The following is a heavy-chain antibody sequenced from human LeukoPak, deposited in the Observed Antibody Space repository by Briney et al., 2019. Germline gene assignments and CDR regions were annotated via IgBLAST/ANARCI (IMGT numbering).Heavy chain of an antibody. Sequence: SETLSLTCTVSGDSISSYYWSWIRQPPGKGLEWIGYMHYSGSSNYNPSLKSRVTTSVDTSQNQFPLKLRSVTAADTAVYYCARRVTSNCFDPWGQGTLVTVTS. CDR3: ARRVTSNCFDP. CDR1: GDSISSYY. J-gene: IGHJ5*02. CDR2: MHYSGSS. V-gene: IGHV4-59*08. D-gene: IGHD2-21*02.